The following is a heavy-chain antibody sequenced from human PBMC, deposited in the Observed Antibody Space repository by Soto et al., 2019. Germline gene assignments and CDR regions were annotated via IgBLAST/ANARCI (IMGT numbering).Heavy chain of an antibody. V-gene: IGHV3-23*01. Sequence: GGSLRLSCAASGFTFSSYAMSWVRQAPGKGLEWVSAISGSGGSTYYADSVKGRFTISRDNSKNTLYLQMNSLRAEDTAVYYCAKTPMTKSIGRVPGLYFDYWGQGTLVTVSS. D-gene: IGHD4-17*01. CDR3: AKTPMTKSIGRVPGLYFDY. CDR2: ISGSGGST. CDR1: GFTFSSYA. J-gene: IGHJ4*02.